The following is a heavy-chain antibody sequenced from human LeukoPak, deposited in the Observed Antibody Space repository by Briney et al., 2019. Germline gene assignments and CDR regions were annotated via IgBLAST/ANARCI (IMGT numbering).Heavy chain of an antibody. CDR1: GFSFSDYP. Sequence: RSLRLSCKASGFSFSDYPVSWVRQAPGKSLEWVGFIRAKPYGGTTEYAASVKGRFTISRDDSKSLAYLQMNSLKSEDTAVYYCSGGWRRTQGYHHYYMDVWGKGTPVTVSS. CDR3: SGGWRRTQGYHHYYMDV. D-gene: IGHD2-2*01. CDR2: IRAKPYGGTT. J-gene: IGHJ6*03. V-gene: IGHV3-49*04.